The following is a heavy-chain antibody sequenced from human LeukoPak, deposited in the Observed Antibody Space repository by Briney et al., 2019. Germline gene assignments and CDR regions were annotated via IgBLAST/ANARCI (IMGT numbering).Heavy chain of an antibody. D-gene: IGHD4-17*01. CDR3: ARDGRVDYGDYTFDY. Sequence: SETPSLTCIVSGYSISSGCYWGWIRQPPGKGLEWIGSIYHSGSTHYNPSLKSRVTISVDTSKNQFSLKLSSVTAADTAVYYCARDGRVDYGDYTFDYWGQGTLVTVSS. CDR2: IYHSGST. J-gene: IGHJ4*02. V-gene: IGHV4-38-2*02. CDR1: GYSISSGCY.